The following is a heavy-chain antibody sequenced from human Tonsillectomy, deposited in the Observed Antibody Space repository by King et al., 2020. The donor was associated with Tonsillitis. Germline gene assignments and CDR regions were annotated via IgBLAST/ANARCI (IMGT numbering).Heavy chain of an antibody. V-gene: IGHV5-51*03. CDR1: GYTFTNSW. J-gene: IGHJ3*01. CDR2: IFPVDSLT. Sequence: QLVQSGAEVKKPGASLKISCKGSGYTFTNSWIVWGCHMPGKRLKWMGIIFPVDSLTVYTPSFTGQGTFSVDKSISTPYLQWSGLKASDSAMYYCARTYYDLLTGLLGDAFDLWGVGTMVTVSS. D-gene: IGHD3-9*01. CDR3: ARTYYDLLTGLLGDAFDL.